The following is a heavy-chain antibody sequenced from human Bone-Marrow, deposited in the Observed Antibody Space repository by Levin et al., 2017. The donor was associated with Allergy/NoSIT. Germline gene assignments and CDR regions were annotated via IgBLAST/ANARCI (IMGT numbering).Heavy chain of an antibody. CDR1: GFTVSNNQ. D-gene: IGHD3-10*01. Sequence: GGSLRLSCAVSGFTVSNNQMNWVRQAPGMGLQWVSVIYIGGSTYYTDSVKGRFTISRDNSKNTLYLQMNSLRAEDTAVYYCARDDGSGGPFDYWGQGILVTVSS. V-gene: IGHV3-66*02. CDR2: IYIGGST. J-gene: IGHJ4*02. CDR3: ARDDGSGGPFDY.